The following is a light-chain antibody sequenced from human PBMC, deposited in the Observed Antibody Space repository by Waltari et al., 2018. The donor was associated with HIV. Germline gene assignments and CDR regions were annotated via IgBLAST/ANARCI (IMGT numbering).Light chain of an antibody. Sequence: DIVMTQSPDSLAVSLGERVTINCQSSQSVLYTPNNKNYLAWYQQKPGQPPKLLIYWASTRESGVPERFSGSGSQTDFTLSISSLQAEDVAVYYCQQYHSVPHTFGQGTKLEIK. J-gene: IGKJ2*01. V-gene: IGKV4-1*01. CDR3: QQYHSVPHT. CDR1: QSVLYTPNNKNY. CDR2: WAS.